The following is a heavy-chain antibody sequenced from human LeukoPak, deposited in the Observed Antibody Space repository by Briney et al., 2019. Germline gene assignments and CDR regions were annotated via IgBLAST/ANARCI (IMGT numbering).Heavy chain of an antibody. CDR1: GFTFSGYS. J-gene: IGHJ4*02. D-gene: IGHD6-13*01. V-gene: IGHV3-21*01. CDR3: ARRSLAAVDY. CDR2: ISSSSSYI. Sequence: GGSLRPSCTASGFTFSGYSMNWIRQAPGKGLEWVSSISSSSSYIYYADSVKGRFTISRDNAKNSLYLQMNSLRAEDTAVYYCARRSLAAVDYWGQGTLVTVSS.